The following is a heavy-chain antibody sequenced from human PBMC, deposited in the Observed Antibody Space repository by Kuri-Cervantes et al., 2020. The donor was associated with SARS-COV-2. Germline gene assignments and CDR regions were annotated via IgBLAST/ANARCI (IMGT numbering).Heavy chain of an antibody. CDR1: GYSISSGYY. CDR2: IYHSGST. J-gene: IGHJ2*01. CDR3: ARDPETSWYFDL. D-gene: IGHD1-7*01. V-gene: IGHV4-38-2*02. Sequence: GSLRLSCTVSGYSISSGYYWGWIRQPPGKGLEWIGSIYHSGSTYYNPSLKSRVTISVDTSKNQFSLQLNSVTPEDTAVYYCARDPETSWYFDLWGRGTLVTVSS.